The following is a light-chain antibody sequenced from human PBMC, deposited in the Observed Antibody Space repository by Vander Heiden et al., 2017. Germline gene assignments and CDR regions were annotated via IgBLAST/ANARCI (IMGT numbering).Light chain of an antibody. CDR3: QVWDNGSVV. V-gene: IGLV3-9*01. J-gene: IGLJ2*01. CDR2: RDN. CDR1: NSGSNN. Sequence: SYDLTQALSVSVARGQTASNTCGGKNSGSNNVHWYQQKPGQAPALVIYRDNNRPSGIPERLSGSNSGNTATLTISSAQVGDEVDYFCQVWDNGSVVFGGGTKLTVL.